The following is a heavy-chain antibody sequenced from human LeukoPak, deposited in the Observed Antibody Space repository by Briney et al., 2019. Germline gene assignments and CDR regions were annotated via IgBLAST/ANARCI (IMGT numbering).Heavy chain of an antibody. J-gene: IGHJ4*02. CDR2: ISSSSSYI. CDR1: GFTFSSYS. Sequence: PGGSLRLSCAASGFTFSSYSMNWVRQAPGKGPEWVSYISSSSSYIYYADSVKGRFTISRDNAKNSLYLQMNSLRAEDTAVYYCESGQTSITATSDYWGQGTLVTVSS. D-gene: IGHD1-7*01. V-gene: IGHV3-21*01. CDR3: ESGQTSITATSDY.